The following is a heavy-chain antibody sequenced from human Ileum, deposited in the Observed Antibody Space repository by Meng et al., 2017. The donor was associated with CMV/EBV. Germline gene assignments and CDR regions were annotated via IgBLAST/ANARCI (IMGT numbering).Heavy chain of an antibody. J-gene: IGHJ4*02. CDR1: GFNCIEQG. Sequence: EVQGVEAGGGLVEPGGSLGLSLVVSGFNCIEQGMGWVRQAPGKGMEWGGCIKYGSNFINNGDAARVRFTITRNNDESTLNLQINSLRAKATDVYVCVRDLWYRFDYWGQGTLVTVSS. V-gene: IGHV3-21*05. CDR3: VRDLWYRFDY. D-gene: IGHD6-13*01. CDR2: IKYGSNFI.